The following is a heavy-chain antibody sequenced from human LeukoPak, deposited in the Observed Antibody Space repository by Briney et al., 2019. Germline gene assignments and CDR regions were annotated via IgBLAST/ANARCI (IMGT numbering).Heavy chain of an antibody. V-gene: IGHV4-4*02. Sequence: SETLSLTCAVSGGSISSSNWWSWVRQPPGKGLEWIGEIYHSRSTNYNPSLKSRVTISVDTSKNQFSLKLSSVSAADTAVYYCARRGPPRTLLRGVKSGWFDPWGQGTLVTVSS. CDR3: ARRGPPRTLLRGVKSGWFDP. D-gene: IGHD3-10*01. CDR1: GGSISSSNW. CDR2: IYHSRST. J-gene: IGHJ5*02.